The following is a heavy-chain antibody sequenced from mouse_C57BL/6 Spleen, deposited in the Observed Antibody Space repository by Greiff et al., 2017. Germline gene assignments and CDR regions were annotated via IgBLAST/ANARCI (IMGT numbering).Heavy chain of an antibody. CDR1: GYSFTGYY. Sequence: EVQLQESGPELVKPGASVKISCKASGYSFTGYYMNWVKQSPEKSLEWIGEINPSTGGTTYNQKFKAKATLTVDKSSSTAYMQLKSLTSEDSAVYYCARMWDYAMDYWGQGTSVTVSS. CDR3: ARMWDYAMDY. CDR2: INPSTGGT. V-gene: IGHV1-42*01. J-gene: IGHJ4*01.